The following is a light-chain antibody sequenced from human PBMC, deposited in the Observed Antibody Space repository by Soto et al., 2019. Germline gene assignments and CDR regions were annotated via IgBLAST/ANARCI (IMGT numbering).Light chain of an antibody. CDR1: SSDVGGYNY. CDR3: SSYAGSNRDV. J-gene: IGLJ1*01. CDR2: EVS. V-gene: IGLV2-8*01. Sequence: QSVLTQPPSASGSPGQSVTISCTGTSSDVGGYNYVSWYQQHPGKAPKLMIYEVSKRPSGVPDRFSGSKSGNTASLTVSGLQAEDEADYYCSSYAGSNRDVFGTGTKATAL.